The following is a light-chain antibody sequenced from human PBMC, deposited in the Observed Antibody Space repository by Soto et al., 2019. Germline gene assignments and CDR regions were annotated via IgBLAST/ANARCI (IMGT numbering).Light chain of an antibody. V-gene: IGLV1-40*01. CDR3: QSYDSSLSGYV. Sequence: QSVLTQPPSVSGAPGQRVTISCTGSRSNIGAGYDVQWYQQLPGTAPKLLIYGNTNRPSGVPDRFSGSKSGTSASLAITGLQAEDEADYYCQSYDSSLSGYVFGTGTQLTVL. CDR2: GNT. J-gene: IGLJ1*01. CDR1: RSNIGAGYD.